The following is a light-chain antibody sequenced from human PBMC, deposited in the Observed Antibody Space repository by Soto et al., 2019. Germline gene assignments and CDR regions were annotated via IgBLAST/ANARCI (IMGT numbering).Light chain of an antibody. CDR3: QQYNNWPPT. V-gene: IGKV3-20*01. CDR1: QSVSNNY. Sequence: EVVLTQSPGTLSLSPGERATLSCRASQSVSNNYLAWYQQKRGQSPKLLIFGSTDRATGIPDRFSGSGSGTDFTLTISRLEPEDFAVYYCQQYNNWPPTFGQGTKLEIK. CDR2: GST. J-gene: IGKJ2*01.